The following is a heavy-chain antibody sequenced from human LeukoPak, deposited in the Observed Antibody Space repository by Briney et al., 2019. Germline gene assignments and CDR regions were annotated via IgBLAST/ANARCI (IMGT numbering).Heavy chain of an antibody. J-gene: IGHJ4*02. CDR2: IYYSGST. Sequence: SQTLSLTCPVSGGSIISGDYYWSWIRQPPGKGLEWIGYIYYSGSTYYNPSLKSRVTISVDRSKNQFSLKLSSVTAADTAVYYCARVKSSGYYLDYWGQGTLVTVSS. CDR3: ARVKSSGYYLDY. D-gene: IGHD3-22*01. V-gene: IGHV4-30-4*01. CDR1: GGSIISGDYY.